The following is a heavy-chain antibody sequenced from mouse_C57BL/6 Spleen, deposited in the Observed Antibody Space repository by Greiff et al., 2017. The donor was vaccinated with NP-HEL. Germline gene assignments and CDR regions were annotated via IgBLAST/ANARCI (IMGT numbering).Heavy chain of an antibody. V-gene: IGHV1-7*01. J-gene: IGHJ4*01. CDR1: GYTFTSYW. CDR2: INPSSGYT. CDR3: ARRVFTVAYAMDY. D-gene: IGHD1-1*01. Sequence: VQLQQSGAELAKPGASVKLSCKASGYTFTSYWMHWVKQRPGQGLEWIGYINPSSGYTKYNQKFKDKATLTADKSSSTAYMQLSSLTYEDSAVYCCARRVFTVAYAMDYWGQGTSVTVSS.